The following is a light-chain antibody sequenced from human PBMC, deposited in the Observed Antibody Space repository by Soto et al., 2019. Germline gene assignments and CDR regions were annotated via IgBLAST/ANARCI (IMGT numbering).Light chain of an antibody. CDR1: QRVGDY. CDR2: DAS. J-gene: IGKJ5*01. Sequence: DIVLTQSPATLSLSPGERATLSCRASQRVGDYLAWYQQKPGQAPRLLIYDASNRAAGTPARFGGSGSGSDDTLTISSLQPEDFAVYYCQQRYVWPITFGQGTRLEIK. CDR3: QQRYVWPIT. V-gene: IGKV3-11*01.